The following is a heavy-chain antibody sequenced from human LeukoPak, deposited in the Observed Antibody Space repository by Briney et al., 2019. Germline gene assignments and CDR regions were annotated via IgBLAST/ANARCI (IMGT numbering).Heavy chain of an antibody. CDR1: GFTFSSYS. CDR3: AKRSSMVRGATTYYFDY. D-gene: IGHD3-10*01. V-gene: IGHV3-48*01. Sequence: GGSLRLSCAASGFTFSSYSMNWVRQAPGKGLEWVSYISSSSSTIYYADSVKGRFTISRDNAKNSLYLQMNSLRAEDTAVYYCAKRSSMVRGATTYYFDYWGQGTLVTVSS. J-gene: IGHJ4*02. CDR2: ISSSSSTI.